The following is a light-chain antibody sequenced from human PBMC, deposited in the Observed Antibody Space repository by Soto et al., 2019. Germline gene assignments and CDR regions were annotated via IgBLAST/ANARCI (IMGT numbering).Light chain of an antibody. CDR2: DAS. CDR1: QSVRSN. Sequence: EIVLTQSPATLSLSPGERATLSCRTSQSVRSNLVWYQQKPEQAPRLLIYDASIKATGIPARFSGSESGTDFTLLIGSLEPGEFAVYYCQHRGAWPIALGGGNKVEI. CDR3: QHRGAWPIA. J-gene: IGKJ4*01. V-gene: IGKV3-11*01.